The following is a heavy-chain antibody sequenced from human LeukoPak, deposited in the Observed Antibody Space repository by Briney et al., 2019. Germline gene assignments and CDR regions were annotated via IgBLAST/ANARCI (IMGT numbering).Heavy chain of an antibody. CDR3: ARMGSTVGPL. V-gene: IGHV3-30*02. J-gene: IGHJ4*02. D-gene: IGHD4-23*01. CDR1: GLTLANYA. Sequence: GGSLRLSCTTSGLTLANYAMHWVRQTPVKGLEWLAFIRHDGASDFYADSVKGRFTVSRDNSKNTLYLQMNGLRHGDTGLYYCARMGSTVGPLWGQGTLVTVSS. CDR2: IRHDGASD.